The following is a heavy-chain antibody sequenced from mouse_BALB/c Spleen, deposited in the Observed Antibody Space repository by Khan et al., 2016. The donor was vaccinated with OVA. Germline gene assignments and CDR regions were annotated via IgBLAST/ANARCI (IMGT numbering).Heavy chain of an antibody. CDR1: GYTFTNYG. CDR3: AGGRARFEY. CDR2: INTYTGEP. J-gene: IGHJ2*01. D-gene: IGHD3-3*01. V-gene: IGHV9-3*02. Sequence: QIQLVQSGPELKKPGETVKISCKVSGYTFTNYGMHWVKQAPGKGLKWMGWINTYTGEPTYAAELKGRFAFSLETSASTAYLQINHLTNEDTATYICAGGRARFEYWGQGTTLTVSS.